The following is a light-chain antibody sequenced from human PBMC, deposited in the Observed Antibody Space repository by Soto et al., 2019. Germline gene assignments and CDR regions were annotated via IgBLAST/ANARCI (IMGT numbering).Light chain of an antibody. CDR3: QQYNNWPPLT. Sequence: EIVMTQSPATLSVSPGERATLSCRASQSVSSSLASYQQKPGQAPRLLIYGASTRATGIPARLSGSGSGTEFTLTISRLQSEDFAVYYCQQYNNWPPLTFGGGTKVEIK. CDR2: GAS. J-gene: IGKJ4*01. V-gene: IGKV3-15*01. CDR1: QSVSSS.